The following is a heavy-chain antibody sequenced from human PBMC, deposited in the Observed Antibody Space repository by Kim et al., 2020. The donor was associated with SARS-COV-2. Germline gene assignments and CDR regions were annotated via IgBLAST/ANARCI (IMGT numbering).Heavy chain of an antibody. V-gene: IGHV4-4*06. CDR3: ARGGGTARSFDY. D-gene: IGHD1-7*01. Sequence: YDQSLKGRVTMSVDTSKNQFSLKLTSVTAADTAVYYCARGGGTARSFDYWGQGTLVIVSS. J-gene: IGHJ4*02.